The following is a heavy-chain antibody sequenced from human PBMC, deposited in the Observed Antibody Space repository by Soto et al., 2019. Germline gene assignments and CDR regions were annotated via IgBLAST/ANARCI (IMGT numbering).Heavy chain of an antibody. V-gene: IGHV3-21*01. Sequence: PGGSLRLSCAASGFTFSSYSMNWVRQAPGKGLEWVSSISSSSSYIYYADSVKGRFTISRDNAKNSLYLQMNSLRAEDTAVYYCARDVTGRGYSYATFDYWGQGTLVTVSS. CDR2: ISSSSSYI. D-gene: IGHD5-18*01. J-gene: IGHJ4*02. CDR1: GFTFSSYS. CDR3: ARDVTGRGYSYATFDY.